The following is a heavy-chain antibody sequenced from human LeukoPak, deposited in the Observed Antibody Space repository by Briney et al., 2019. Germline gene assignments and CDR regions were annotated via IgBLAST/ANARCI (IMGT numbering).Heavy chain of an antibody. CDR2: VYTTGTT. Sequence: SETLSLTCTVSGGSISNYYWTWIRQPAGKGLEWIGRVYTTGTTNYNPSLKSRVTMSVDTSKNHFSLRLNSVTAADTAVYYCTRDSSGTVTSYYYYYMDVWGKGTTVTISS. D-gene: IGHD3-10*01. V-gene: IGHV4-4*07. CDR3: TRDSSGTVTSYYYYYMDV. CDR1: GGSISNYY. J-gene: IGHJ6*03.